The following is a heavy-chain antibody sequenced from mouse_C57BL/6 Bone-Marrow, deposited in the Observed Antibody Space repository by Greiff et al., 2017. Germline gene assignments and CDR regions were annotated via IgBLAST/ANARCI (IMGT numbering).Heavy chain of an antibody. CDR3: ARWITTPHYFDY. J-gene: IGHJ2*01. CDR2: IDPSDSET. D-gene: IGHD1-1*01. V-gene: IGHV1-52*01. Sequence: QVQLKQPGAELVRPGSSVKLSCKASGYTFTSYWMHWVKQRPIQGLEWIGNIDPSDSETHYNQKFKDKATLTVDKSSSTAYMQLSSLTSEDSAVYYCARWITTPHYFDYWGQGTTLTVSS. CDR1: GYTFTSYW.